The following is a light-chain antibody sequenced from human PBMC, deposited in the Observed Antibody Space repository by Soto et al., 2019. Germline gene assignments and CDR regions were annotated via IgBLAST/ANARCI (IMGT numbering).Light chain of an antibody. CDR2: GAS. CDR3: QQYNEWWT. Sequence: VMTQSPATLSVSPGERATLSCRATQSVRSNLAWYQQKPGQAPRLLIYGASTRATGIPARFSGSGSGTEFTLTISSLQAEDFAVYYCQQYNEWWTFGRGTKV. V-gene: IGKV3-15*01. J-gene: IGKJ1*01. CDR1: QSVRSN.